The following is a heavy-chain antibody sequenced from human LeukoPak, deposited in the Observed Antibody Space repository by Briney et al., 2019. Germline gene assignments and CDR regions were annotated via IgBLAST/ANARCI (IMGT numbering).Heavy chain of an antibody. J-gene: IGHJ6*03. Sequence: GGSLRLSCAASGFSLSNYGMHWVRQSPGKGLEWVAALLYDGNTKHYADSVKGRFTISRDISKNTFYLQMNSLTAEDTAVYYCARDHRPEIQYYYMDVWGKGTTVAVSS. CDR1: GFSLSNYG. D-gene: IGHD1-14*01. V-gene: IGHV3-33*01. CDR3: ARDHRPEIQYYYMDV. CDR2: LLYDGNTK.